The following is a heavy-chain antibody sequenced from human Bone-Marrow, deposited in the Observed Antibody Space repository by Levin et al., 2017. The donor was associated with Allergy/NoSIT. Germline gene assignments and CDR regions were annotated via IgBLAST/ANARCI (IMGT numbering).Heavy chain of an antibody. J-gene: IGHJ3*02. V-gene: IGHV3-23*01. CDR1: GFTFSSYA. CDR3: AKNSKFLRYSSSSGTAFDI. D-gene: IGHD6-13*01. Sequence: RGESLKISCAASGFTFSSYAMSWVRQAPGKGLEWVSAISGSGGSTYYADSVKGRFTISRDNSKNTLYLQMNSLRAEDTAVYYCAKNSKFLRYSSSSGTAFDIWGQGTMVTVSS. CDR2: ISGSGGST.